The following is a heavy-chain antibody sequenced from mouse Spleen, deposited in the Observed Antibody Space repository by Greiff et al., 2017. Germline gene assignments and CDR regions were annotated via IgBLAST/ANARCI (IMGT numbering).Heavy chain of an antibody. CDR2: IDPENGDT. D-gene: IGHD3-3*01. CDR1: GFNIKDGF. CDR3: TKGLGSY. Sequence: EVQLQQSGTELVRPGASVKLSCTVSGFNIKDGFFHWVKQRPEQGLEWIGWIDPENGDTEYASKFQGKATITADTSSNTAYLQLSSLTSEDTAVYYCTKGLGSYWGQGTLVSVSA. J-gene: IGHJ3*01. V-gene: IGHV14-4*01.